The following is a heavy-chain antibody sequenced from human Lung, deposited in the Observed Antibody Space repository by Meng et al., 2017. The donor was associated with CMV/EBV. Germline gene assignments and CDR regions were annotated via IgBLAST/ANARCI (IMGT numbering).Heavy chain of an antibody. CDR1: GYTFTRYP. CDR2: ISTNTGNP. Sequence: QVQVVQSVSKLKKPGASAKVSCKASGYTFTRYPMNWVRQAPGQGLEWMGWISTNTGNPTYAQGFTGRFVFSVDTSVSTAYLQISSLKAEDTAVYYCGTLKYTSGFYGPAYWGQGALVTVSS. D-gene: IGHD6-19*01. J-gene: IGHJ4*02. V-gene: IGHV7-4-1*02. CDR3: GTLKYTSGFYGPAY.